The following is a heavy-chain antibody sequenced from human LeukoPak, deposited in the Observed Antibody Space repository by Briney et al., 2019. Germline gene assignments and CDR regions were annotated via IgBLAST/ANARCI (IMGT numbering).Heavy chain of an antibody. J-gene: IGHJ2*01. CDR1: GGSISSYY. CDR2: IYYSGST. V-gene: IGHV4-59*08. CDR3: ARPTGGWYFDL. D-gene: IGHD3-9*01. Sequence: SETLSLTCTVSGGSISSYYWSWLRQPPGKGLEWIGYIYYSGSTNYKPSLKSRVTISVDTSKNQSSLKLSSVTAADTAVYYCARPTGGWYFDLWGRGTLVTVSS.